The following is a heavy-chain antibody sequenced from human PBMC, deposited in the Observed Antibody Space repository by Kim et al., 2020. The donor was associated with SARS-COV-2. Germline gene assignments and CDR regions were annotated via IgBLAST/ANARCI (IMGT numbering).Heavy chain of an antibody. CDR3: ARLRFLEWLFWFDP. Sequence: SETLSLTCTVSGGSISSYYWSWIRQPPGKGLEWIGYIYYSGSTNYNPSLKSRVTISVDTSKNQFSLKLSSVTAADTAVYYCARLRFLEWLFWFDPWGQGT. D-gene: IGHD3-3*01. CDR1: GGSISSYY. CDR2: IYYSGST. J-gene: IGHJ5*02. V-gene: IGHV4-59*01.